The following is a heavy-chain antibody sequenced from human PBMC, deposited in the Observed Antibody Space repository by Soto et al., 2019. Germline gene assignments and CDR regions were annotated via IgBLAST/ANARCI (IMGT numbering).Heavy chain of an antibody. Sequence: QVQLVQSGAEVKKPGASVKVSCKASGYTFTSYGISWVRQAPGQGLEWMGWISAYNGNTNYAQKLQGRVTMTTDTSTGTAYREMRSLRSDDTAVYYCARDLFVVVPSGGVWGQVNTVTVSS. CDR1: GYTFTSYG. CDR3: ARDLFVVVPSGGV. D-gene: IGHD2-2*01. J-gene: IGHJ6*02. V-gene: IGHV1-18*01. CDR2: ISAYNGNT.